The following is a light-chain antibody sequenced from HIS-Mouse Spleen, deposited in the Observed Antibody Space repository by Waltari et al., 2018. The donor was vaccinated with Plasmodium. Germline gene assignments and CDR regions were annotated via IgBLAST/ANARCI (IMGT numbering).Light chain of an antibody. CDR2: GAS. CDR3: QQYNNGPLT. V-gene: IGKV3-15*01. Sequence: EIVMTQSPATLSVSPGERATLSCRASQSVSSNLAWYPQKPRQAPRLLIYGASTRATGIPTRFGGSGSGTEFTLTCSSLQSKDIAVYCCQQYNNGPLTFGPGTKVDIK. CDR1: QSVSSN. J-gene: IGKJ3*01.